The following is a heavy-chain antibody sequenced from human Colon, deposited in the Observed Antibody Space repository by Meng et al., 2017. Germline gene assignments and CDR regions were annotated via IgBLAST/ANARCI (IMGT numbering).Heavy chain of an antibody. CDR1: GATINSGGYF. V-gene: IGHV4-31*01. CDR3: ARQVGKYWYFDV. CDR2: IDDSGTT. J-gene: IGHJ2*01. D-gene: IGHD2-2*01. Sequence: QAQLWESVPGLVKPSQTLSLTCTVSGATINSGGYFWTWIRQLPGKGLEWIGYIDDSGTTKYNPSLKNSLTISRGTSKNEFSLKLGSVTAADTAVYYCARQVGKYWYFDVWGRGTLVTVSS.